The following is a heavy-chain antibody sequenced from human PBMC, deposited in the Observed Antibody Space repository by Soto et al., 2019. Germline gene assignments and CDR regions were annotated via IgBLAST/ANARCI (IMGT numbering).Heavy chain of an antibody. CDR3: TTDREYVVVVAANSPTEYFQH. V-gene: IGHV3-15*01. CDR1: GFTFSNAW. CDR2: IKSKTDGGTT. J-gene: IGHJ1*01. Sequence: EVQLVESGGGLVKPGGSVRLSCAASGFTFSNAWMSWVRQAPGKGLEWVGRIKSKTDGGTTDYAAPVKGRFTISRDDSKYTLYLQMNSLKTEDTAVYYCTTDREYVVVVAANSPTEYFQHWGQGTLVTVSS. D-gene: IGHD2-15*01.